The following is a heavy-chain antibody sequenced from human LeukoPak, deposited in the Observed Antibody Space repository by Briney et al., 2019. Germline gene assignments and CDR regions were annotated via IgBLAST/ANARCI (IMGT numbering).Heavy chain of an antibody. D-gene: IGHD6-19*01. CDR3: ARVVFSSRAPNMDV. J-gene: IGHJ6*04. CDR2: IGSSSDYI. CDR1: GFSFSNRW. Sequence: PGGSLRLSCAASGFSFSNRWMSWVRQAPGKGLEWVSFIGSSSDYIYYADSVKGRLTISRDNAKKSLYLQMNSLRAEDTAVYYCARVVFSSRAPNMDVWGKGTTVTVSS. V-gene: IGHV3-21*01.